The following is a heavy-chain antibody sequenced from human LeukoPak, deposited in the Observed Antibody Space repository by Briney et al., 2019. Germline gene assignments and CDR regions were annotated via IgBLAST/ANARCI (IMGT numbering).Heavy chain of an antibody. J-gene: IGHJ6*03. V-gene: IGHV4-39*07. CDR3: ARDSPHGIAVAGTGTPRRYYYYYMDV. CDR1: GGSISSSSYY. Sequence: SETLSLTCTVSGGSISSSSYYWGWIRQPPGTGLEWIGSIYYSGSTYYNPSLKSRVTISVDTSKNQFSLKLSSVTAADTAVYYCARDSPHGIAVAGTGTPRRYYYYYMDVWGKGTTVTVSS. D-gene: IGHD6-19*01. CDR2: IYYSGST.